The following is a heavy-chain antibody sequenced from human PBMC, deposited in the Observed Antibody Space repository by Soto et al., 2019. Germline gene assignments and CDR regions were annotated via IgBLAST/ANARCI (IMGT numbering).Heavy chain of an antibody. V-gene: IGHV3-48*01. D-gene: IGHD3-22*01. Sequence: PGGSLRLSCGASGFTFSSDSMNWVRQAPGKGLEWISHISASSRTLFYADSVKGRFTISRDNAKNSLYLQMNSLRAEDTAVYYCARSYYDSSASYASYGIDVWGQGTTVTVSS. J-gene: IGHJ6*02. CDR2: ISASSRTL. CDR3: ARSYYDSSASYASYGIDV. CDR1: GFTFSSDS.